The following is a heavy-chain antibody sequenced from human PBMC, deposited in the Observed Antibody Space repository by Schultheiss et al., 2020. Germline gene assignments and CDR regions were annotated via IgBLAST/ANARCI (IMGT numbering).Heavy chain of an antibody. CDR3: ARSLVVPAAMLYYYYYYGMDV. Sequence: SLRLSCAASGFTFDDYAMHWVRQAPGKGLEWVSGISWNSGSIGYADSVKGRFTISRDNAKNSLYLQMNSLRAEDTAVYYCARSLVVPAAMLYYYYYYGMDVWGQGTTVTVSS. CDR1: GFTFDDYA. J-gene: IGHJ6*02. V-gene: IGHV3-9*01. CDR2: ISWNSGSI. D-gene: IGHD2-2*01.